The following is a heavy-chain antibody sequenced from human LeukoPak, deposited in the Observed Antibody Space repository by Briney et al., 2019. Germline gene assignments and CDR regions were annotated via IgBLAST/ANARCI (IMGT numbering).Heavy chain of an antibody. CDR2: INHSGST. Sequence: PSETLSLTCAVYGGSFSGYYWSWIRQPPGKGLEWIGEINHSGSTNYNPSLKSRVTISVDTSKNQFSLKLSSVTAADTAVYYCARGVVVVPAANHYYYYGMDVWGQGTTVTVSS. J-gene: IGHJ6*02. D-gene: IGHD2-2*01. CDR3: ARGVVVVPAANHYYYYGMDV. CDR1: GGSFSGYY. V-gene: IGHV4-34*01.